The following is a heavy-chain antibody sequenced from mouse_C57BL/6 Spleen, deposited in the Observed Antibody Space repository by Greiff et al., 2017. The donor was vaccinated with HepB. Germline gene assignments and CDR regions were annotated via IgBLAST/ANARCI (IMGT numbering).Heavy chain of an antibody. CDR3: ARDDDDDEEVFDY. D-gene: IGHD2-4*01. CDR1: GYTFTSYW. Sequence: QVQLQQPGAELVKPGASVKMSCKASGYTFTSYWITWVKQRPGQGLEWIGDIYPGSGSTNYNEKFKSKATLTVDTSSSTAYMQLSSLTSEDSAVYYCARDDDDDEEVFDYWGQGTTLTVSS. V-gene: IGHV1-55*01. CDR2: IYPGSGST. J-gene: IGHJ2*01.